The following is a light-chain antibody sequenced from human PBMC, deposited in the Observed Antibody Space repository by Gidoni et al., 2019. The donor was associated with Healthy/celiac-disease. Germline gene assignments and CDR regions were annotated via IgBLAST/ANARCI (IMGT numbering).Light chain of an antibody. V-gene: IGLV1-44*01. J-gene: IGLJ3*02. Sequence: QSVLTQPPSASGTPGQRVTISCSGSSSNIGSNTVNWYQQLPVTAPKLLIYSNNQRHSGVPDRFSGSKSGTSASLAISWLQSEDDADYYCAAWDDSLNVWVFGGGTKLTVL. CDR1: SSNIGSNT. CDR2: SNN. CDR3: AAWDDSLNVWV.